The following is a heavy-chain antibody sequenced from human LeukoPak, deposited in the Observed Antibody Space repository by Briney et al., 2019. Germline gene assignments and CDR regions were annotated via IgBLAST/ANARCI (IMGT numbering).Heavy chain of an antibody. Sequence: GGSLRLSCAASGFTFNAYDMTWVRQAPGKGLEWVSSISKSGNYIYYADSVKGRFTISRDNAKKSLDLQMNSLRAEDTAVYYCARVNARITMIVVVTPYYGMDVWGQGTTVTVSS. J-gene: IGHJ6*02. CDR3: ARVNARITMIVVVTPYYGMDV. V-gene: IGHV3-21*01. CDR2: ISKSGNYI. CDR1: GFTFNAYD. D-gene: IGHD3-22*01.